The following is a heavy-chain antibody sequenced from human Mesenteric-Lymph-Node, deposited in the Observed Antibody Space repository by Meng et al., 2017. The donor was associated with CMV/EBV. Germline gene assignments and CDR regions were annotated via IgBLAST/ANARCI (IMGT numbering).Heavy chain of an antibody. CDR2: IKQGGTEQ. D-gene: IGHD1-14*01. V-gene: IGHV3-7*01. J-gene: IGHJ3*02. Sequence: GESLKISCVASGFTFSSYWMTWVRQAPGKGLEWVASIKQGGTEQYYVDSVKGRITISRDNAKNTLYLQMNSLRAEDTAVYYCASYNARDAFDIWGQGTMVTVSS. CDR3: ASYNARDAFDI. CDR1: GFTFSSYW.